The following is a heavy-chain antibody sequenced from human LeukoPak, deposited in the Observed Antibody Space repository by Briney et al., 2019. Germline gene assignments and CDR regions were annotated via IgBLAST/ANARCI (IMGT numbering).Heavy chain of an antibody. V-gene: IGHV3-21*01. CDR3: ARGGRLRSKPPGY. J-gene: IGHJ4*02. CDR2: IRFTGSYI. D-gene: IGHD4-17*01. Sequence: PGGSLRLSCVASGFTFSHYSMNWVRQAPGKGLEWVSSIRFTGSYIYYADSVKGRFTISRDDAKNLLSLQMISLRAEDTAVYYCARGGRLRSKPPGYWGQGTLVTVSS. CDR1: GFTFSHYS.